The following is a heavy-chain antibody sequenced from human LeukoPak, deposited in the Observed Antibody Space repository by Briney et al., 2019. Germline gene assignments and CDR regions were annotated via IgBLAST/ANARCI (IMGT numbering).Heavy chain of an antibody. Sequence: SETLSLTCTVSGGSITNYYWSWIRQPPGKGLEWIGYIHYSGSTKYKSSLKSRVTISVDTSKNQFSLKLNSVTAADTAVYYCARQVGMTAAAVHDPWGQGTLVTVSS. V-gene: IGHV4-59*01. CDR2: IHYSGST. D-gene: IGHD6-25*01. CDR3: ARQVGMTAAAVHDP. CDR1: GGSITNYY. J-gene: IGHJ5*02.